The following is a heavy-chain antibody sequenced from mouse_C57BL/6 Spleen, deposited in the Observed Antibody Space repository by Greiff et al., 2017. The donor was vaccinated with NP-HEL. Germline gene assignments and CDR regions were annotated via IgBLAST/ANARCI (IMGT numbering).Heavy chain of an antibody. CDR2: INPSTGGT. CDR1: GYSFTGYY. CDR3: ARNPYYYGSDY. V-gene: IGHV1-42*01. D-gene: IGHD1-1*01. Sequence: VQLKESGPELVKPGASVKISCKASGYSFTGYYMNWVKQSPEKSLEWIGEINPSTGGTTYNQKFKAKATLTVDKSSSTAYMQLKSLTSEDSAVYYCARNPYYYGSDYWGQGTTLTVSS. J-gene: IGHJ2*01.